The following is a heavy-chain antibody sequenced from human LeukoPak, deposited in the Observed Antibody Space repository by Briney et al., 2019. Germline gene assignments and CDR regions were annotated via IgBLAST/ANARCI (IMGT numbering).Heavy chain of an antibody. Sequence: ASVKVSCKASGYSFTGYYMHWVRQAPGQGLEWMGWISAYNGNTNYAQKLQGRVTMTTDTSTSTAYMELRSLRSDDTAVYYCATTAGSFNDYWGQGTLVTVSS. J-gene: IGHJ4*02. CDR3: ATTAGSFNDY. V-gene: IGHV1-18*04. D-gene: IGHD3-16*02. CDR1: GYSFTGYY. CDR2: ISAYNGNT.